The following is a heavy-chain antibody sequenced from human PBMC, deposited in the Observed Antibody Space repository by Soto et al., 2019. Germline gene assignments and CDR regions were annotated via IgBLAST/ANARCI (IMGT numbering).Heavy chain of an antibody. V-gene: IGHV6-1*01. J-gene: IGHJ4*02. Sequence: SQTLSLTCAISGASVSSNSAAWNCISQSPSRSLEWLGRTYYRPKWYNDYAVSVKSRITINPDTSKNQFSLQLNSVTPEVTAVYFCAVGYLSCDYWGQGTLVTVSS. D-gene: IGHD3-22*01. CDR1: GASVSSNSAA. CDR3: AVGYLSCDY. CDR2: TYYRPKWYN.